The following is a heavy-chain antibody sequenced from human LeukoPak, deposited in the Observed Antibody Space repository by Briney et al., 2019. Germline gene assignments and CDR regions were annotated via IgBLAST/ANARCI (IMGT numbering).Heavy chain of an antibody. J-gene: IGHJ5*02. V-gene: IGHV4-59*08. Sequence: PSETLSLTCSVSGGSISSYHWNWIRQSPEKGLEWIGRIYGSGSTMYNPSLRSRVTLLVDTSNNQFSLKLSSVTAADTAIYYCARRVVEARPSSERNWLDPWGQGTLVTVSP. CDR1: GGSISSYH. CDR3: ARRVVEARPSSERNWLDP. CDR2: IYGSGST. D-gene: IGHD1-1*01.